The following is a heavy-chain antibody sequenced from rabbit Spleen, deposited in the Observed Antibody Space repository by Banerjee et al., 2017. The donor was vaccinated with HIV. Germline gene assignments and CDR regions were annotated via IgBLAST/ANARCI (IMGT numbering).Heavy chain of an antibody. CDR2: IDTSGSA. J-gene: IGHJ4*02. Sequence: QSVEESGGRLVTPGTPLTLTCTVSGFSRSDYYLSWVRQAPGKGLEWIGIIDTSGSAYYATWAKGRFTISRTSTTVDLKITSPTTEDTATYFCARDWYNIAGGDGYDIWGPGTLVTVS. V-gene: IGHV1S69*01. CDR1: GFSRSDYY. D-gene: IGHD6-1*01. CDR3: ARDWYNIAGGDGYDI.